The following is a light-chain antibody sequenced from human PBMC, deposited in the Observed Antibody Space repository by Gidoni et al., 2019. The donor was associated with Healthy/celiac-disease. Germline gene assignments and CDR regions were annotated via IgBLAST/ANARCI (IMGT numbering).Light chain of an antibody. Sequence: IQLTQSPSSLSASVGDRVTITCRASQSISSYLNCYQQKPGKAPKLLIYAASSLQSWVPSRFSGSGSGTDFTLTISSLQPEDFATYYCQQSYSTPPDFGGGTKVEIK. CDR3: QQSYSTPPD. V-gene: IGKV1-39*01. CDR2: AAS. J-gene: IGKJ4*01. CDR1: QSISSY.